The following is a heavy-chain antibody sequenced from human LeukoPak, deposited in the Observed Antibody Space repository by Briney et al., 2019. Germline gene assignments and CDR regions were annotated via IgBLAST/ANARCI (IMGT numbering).Heavy chain of an antibody. J-gene: IGHJ3*02. V-gene: IGHV4-59*12. CDR1: GFTFSDYY. Sequence: GSLRLSCAASGFTFSDYYMGWIRQAPGKGLEWIGYIYYTGGPSYSPSLNSRATISVDTSKNQISLKLNSVTAADTAVYYCARGRILVANTGAFDIWGQGTMVPVSS. CDR2: IYYTGGP. D-gene: IGHD3-22*01. CDR3: ARGRILVANTGAFDI.